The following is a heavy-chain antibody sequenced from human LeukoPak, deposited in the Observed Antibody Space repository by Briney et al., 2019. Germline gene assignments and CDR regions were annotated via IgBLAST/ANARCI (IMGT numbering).Heavy chain of an antibody. D-gene: IGHD1-26*01. CDR3: ARGGSGATGWFDP. Sequence: IGSMYHSGRSHNNPSLKSRVVISIDTSKNQFSLKLNSVTAADMAVYYCARGGSGATGWFDPWGRGTLVTVSS. V-gene: IGHV4-38-2*02. J-gene: IGHJ5*02. CDR2: MYHSGRS.